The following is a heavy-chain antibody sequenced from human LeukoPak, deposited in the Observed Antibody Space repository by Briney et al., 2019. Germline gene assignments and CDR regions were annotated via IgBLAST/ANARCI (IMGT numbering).Heavy chain of an antibody. CDR2: TYYTGNS. CDR3: ARALAVASTAFDY. D-gene: IGHD6-19*01. V-gene: IGHV4-61*01. Sequence: SETLSLTCTVSGGSVSSDNYYWTWIRQPPGKGLEWIGCTYYTGNSNYNPSLKSRVTISLDTSKNQFSLKLSSVTAADTAVYYCARALAVASTAFDYWGQGTLVTVSS. J-gene: IGHJ4*02. CDR1: GGSVSSDNYY.